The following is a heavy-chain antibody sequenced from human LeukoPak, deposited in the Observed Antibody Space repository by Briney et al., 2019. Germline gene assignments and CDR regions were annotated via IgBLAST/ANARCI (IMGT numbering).Heavy chain of an antibody. D-gene: IGHD3-22*01. CDR2: ISSSSSTI. V-gene: IGHV3-48*01. CDR1: GFTFSSYS. CDR3: ARVAGHGSRITMIVVVANTDY. J-gene: IGHJ4*02. Sequence: GGSLSLSCAASGFTFSSYSMNWVRQAPGKGLEWVSYISSSSSTIYYADSVKGRFTISRDNAKNSLYLQMNSLRAEETAVYYCARVAGHGSRITMIVVVANTDYWGQGTLVTVSS.